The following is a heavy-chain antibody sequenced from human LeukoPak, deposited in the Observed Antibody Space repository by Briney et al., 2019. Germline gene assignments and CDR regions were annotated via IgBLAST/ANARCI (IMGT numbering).Heavy chain of an antibody. CDR1: GGSISSYY. V-gene: IGHV4-59*01. J-gene: IGHJ6*02. CDR3: ARQDAYYYYGMDV. Sequence: PSETLSLTCAVSGGSISSYYWNWIRQPPGKGLEWIGNIYHTGTTYYNPCLKSRVSISVDTSKNQFSLRLSSVTAADTAVYYCARQDAYYYYGMDVWGQGTTVTVSS. CDR2: IYHTGTT.